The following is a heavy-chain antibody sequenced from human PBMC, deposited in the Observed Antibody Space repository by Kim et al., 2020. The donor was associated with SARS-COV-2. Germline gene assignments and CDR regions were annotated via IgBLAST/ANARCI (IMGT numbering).Heavy chain of an antibody. CDR2: IWYDGSNK. V-gene: IGHV3-33*01. Sequence: GGSLRLSCAASGFTFSSYGMHWVRQAPGKGLEWVAVIWYDGSNKYYADSVKGRFTISRDNSKNTLYLQMNSLRAEDTAVYYCARDARGRGYYYMDVWGKGTTVTVSS. D-gene: IGHD3-10*01. CDR1: GFTFSSYG. CDR3: ARDARGRGYYYMDV. J-gene: IGHJ6*03.